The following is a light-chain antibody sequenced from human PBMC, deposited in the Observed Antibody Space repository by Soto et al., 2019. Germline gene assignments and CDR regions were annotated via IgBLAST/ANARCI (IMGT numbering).Light chain of an antibody. Sequence: EFVLTQSPGTLSLSPGERATLSCRASQIVSSSLLAWYQQKPGQAPRVLIYGATSRATGIPDRFSGSVSGTDFTLTISRLEPEDSAVYYCQQYGDSLFTLGPGTKVDIK. CDR3: QQYGDSLFT. V-gene: IGKV3-20*01. CDR1: QIVSSSL. CDR2: GAT. J-gene: IGKJ3*01.